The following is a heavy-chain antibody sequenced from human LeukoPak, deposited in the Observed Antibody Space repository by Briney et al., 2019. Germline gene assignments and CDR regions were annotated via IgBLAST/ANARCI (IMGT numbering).Heavy chain of an antibody. CDR3: AKDMWGDGYKFDS. CDR2: ISASGGST. V-gene: IGHV3-23*01. CDR1: GFNFGTYG. J-gene: IGHJ4*02. Sequence: GGSLRLSCAASGFNFGTYGMSWVRQAPGKGLEWVSGISASGGSTFYADSVKGRFTISRDNSKNMLYLQMNNVRTEDTALYYCAKDMWGDGYKFDSWGQGTPVTVSS. D-gene: IGHD5-24*01.